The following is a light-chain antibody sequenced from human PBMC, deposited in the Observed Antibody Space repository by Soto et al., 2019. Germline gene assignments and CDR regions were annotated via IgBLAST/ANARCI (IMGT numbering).Light chain of an antibody. J-gene: IGLJ1*01. CDR3: SVYAGPRFI. CDR2: EVT. Sequence: HSVLTQPLSSSGSPGQSVTIFCTGTSSDVGGYNYVSWYQQQPGKAPKVMIYEVTKSRSGVPARFSGSKPCDTASLSVSGLQIEEEAYYYSSVYAGPRFIFGTGTTVPVL. CDR1: SSDVGGYNY. V-gene: IGLV2-8*01.